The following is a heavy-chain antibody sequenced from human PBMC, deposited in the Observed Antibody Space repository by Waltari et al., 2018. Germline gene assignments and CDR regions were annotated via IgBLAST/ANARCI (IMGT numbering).Heavy chain of an antibody. CDR3: ARVVFMRGYGDYREYYFDY. V-gene: IGHV1-46*01. Sequence: QVQLVQSGAEVKKPGASVKVSCKASGYTFTSYYMHWVRQAPGQGLEWMGRINPSGGRKSYEKKFQGRVTMTRDTSTSTVYMELSSLRSEDTAVYYCARVVFMRGYGDYREYYFDYWGQGTLVTVSS. J-gene: IGHJ4*02. D-gene: IGHD4-17*01. CDR2: INPSGGRK. CDR1: GYTFTSYY.